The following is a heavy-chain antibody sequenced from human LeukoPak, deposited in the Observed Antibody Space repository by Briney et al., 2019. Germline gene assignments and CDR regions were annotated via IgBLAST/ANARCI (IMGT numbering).Heavy chain of an antibody. Sequence: GGSLRLSCAASGSTFSSYSMNWVRQAPGKGLEWVSSISSSSSYIYYADSVKGRFTISRDNAKNSLYLQMSSLSAEDTAVYYCARDAPDSSGYYTTLYFDYWGQGTLVTVSS. J-gene: IGHJ4*02. CDR3: ARDAPDSSGYYTTLYFDY. V-gene: IGHV3-21*01. CDR1: GSTFSSYS. D-gene: IGHD3-22*01. CDR2: ISSSSSYI.